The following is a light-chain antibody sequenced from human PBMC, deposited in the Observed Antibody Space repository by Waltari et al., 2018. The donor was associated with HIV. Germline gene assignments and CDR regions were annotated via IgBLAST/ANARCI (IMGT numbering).Light chain of an antibody. J-gene: IGLJ1*01. CDR1: DSDVGRYSR. Sequence: QSALTQPPSVSGSPGQSVTISCTGTDSDVGRYSRVSWYQQPPGTAPKLILYEVSNRPSGVPDRFSGSKSGNMASLTISGLLPEDEALYYCISYTTRTTWVFGSGAEVTV. V-gene: IGLV2-18*02. CDR3: ISYTTRTTWV. CDR2: EVS.